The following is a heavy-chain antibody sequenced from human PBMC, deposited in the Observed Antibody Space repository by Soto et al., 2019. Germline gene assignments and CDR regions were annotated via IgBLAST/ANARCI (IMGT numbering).Heavy chain of an antibody. CDR1: GGSISNYY. D-gene: IGHD6-19*01. CDR3: ARRYGSSFDI. CDR2: IYSSGSP. Sequence: QVQLQESGPGLVKPSETLSLTCTVSGGSISNYYWSWIRQPPGKGLEWIGYIYSSGSPNYNPSLKSRVTISVDTSKNQFSLKLSSVTAADTAVYYCARRYGSSFDIWGQGTMVTVSS. J-gene: IGHJ3*02. V-gene: IGHV4-59*01.